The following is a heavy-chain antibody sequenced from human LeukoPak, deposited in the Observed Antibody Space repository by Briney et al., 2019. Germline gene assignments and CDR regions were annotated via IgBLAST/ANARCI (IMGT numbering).Heavy chain of an antibody. CDR3: AREVHYYGSGSPSYYYYYGMDV. V-gene: IGHV4-59*01. J-gene: IGHJ6*02. D-gene: IGHD3-10*01. CDR1: GGSISSYY. CDR2: IYYSGST. Sequence: SETLSLTCTVSGGSISSYYWSWIRQPPGKGLEWIGYIYYSGSTNYNPSLKSRVTISVDTSKNQFSLKLSSVTAADTAVYYCAREVHYYGSGSPSYYYYYGMDVWGQGTTVTVSS.